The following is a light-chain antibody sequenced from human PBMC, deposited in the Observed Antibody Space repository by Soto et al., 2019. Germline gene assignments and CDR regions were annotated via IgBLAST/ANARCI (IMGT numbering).Light chain of an antibody. CDR2: DAS. CDR3: QQYDHPPYT. J-gene: IGKJ2*01. V-gene: IGKV1-33*01. CDR1: QDIRYN. Sequence: DIQMTQSPSSLSASVGARVTITCRASQDIRYNLGWYQQKPGKAPKLLIYDASNLERGVPSRFSGSGSGTDFSLTVDSLQPEDTATYYCQQYDHPPYTFGQGTKLEIK.